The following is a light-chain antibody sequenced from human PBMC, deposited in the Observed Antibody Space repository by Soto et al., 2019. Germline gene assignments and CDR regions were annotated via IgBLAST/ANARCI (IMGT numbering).Light chain of an antibody. CDR2: GAP. J-gene: IGKJ1*01. CDR3: QQYCSSPRG. Sequence: EIVLTQSPGTLSLSPGERATLSCRASQSVSSNYLAWYQQKPGQTPSLLIYGAPSRATGIPDRFSGSGSGTDFTLTISRLEPEDFAVYYCQQYCSSPRGFGQGTKVDIK. CDR1: QSVSSNY. V-gene: IGKV3-20*01.